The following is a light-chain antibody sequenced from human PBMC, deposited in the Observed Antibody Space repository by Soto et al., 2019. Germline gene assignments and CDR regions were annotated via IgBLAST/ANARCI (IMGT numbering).Light chain of an antibody. Sequence: VLTQSPGTLSLSPGERATLSCRASQSVDYSYLAWYQQKPGQAPRLLIYGVSFRATGIPDRFSGSGSGKDFTLTISRLEPEDFAVYYCQQYGSSPWTFGQGTMVEIK. J-gene: IGKJ1*01. CDR3: QQYGSSPWT. CDR2: GVS. V-gene: IGKV3-20*01. CDR1: QSVDYSY.